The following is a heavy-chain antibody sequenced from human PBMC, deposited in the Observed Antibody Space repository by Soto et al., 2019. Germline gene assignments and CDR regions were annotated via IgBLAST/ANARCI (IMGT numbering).Heavy chain of an antibody. CDR2: IYSGGST. D-gene: IGHD6-19*01. V-gene: IGHV3-53*01. CDR3: ARGTGQWLVLTEYYFDY. J-gene: IGHJ4*02. CDR1: GLTVSSNY. Sequence: GGSLRLSCAASGLTVSSNYMSWVRQAPGKGLEWVSVIYSGGSTYHADSVKGRFTISRDNSKNTLYLQMNSLRAEDTAVYYCARGTGQWLVLTEYYFDYWGQGTLVTVSS.